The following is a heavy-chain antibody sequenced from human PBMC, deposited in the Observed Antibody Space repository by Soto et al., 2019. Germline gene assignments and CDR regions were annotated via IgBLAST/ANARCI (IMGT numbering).Heavy chain of an antibody. V-gene: IGHV1-18*04. CDR1: GYTFTSYG. Sequence: ASVKVSCKASGYTFTSYGISWVRQAPGQGLEWMGWISAYNGNTNYAQKLQGRVTMTTDTSTSTAYMELRSLRSDDTAVYYCARGVRPGYCSGGSCPNWFDPWGQGTLVTVSS. J-gene: IGHJ5*02. CDR2: ISAYNGNT. D-gene: IGHD2-15*01. CDR3: ARGVRPGYCSGGSCPNWFDP.